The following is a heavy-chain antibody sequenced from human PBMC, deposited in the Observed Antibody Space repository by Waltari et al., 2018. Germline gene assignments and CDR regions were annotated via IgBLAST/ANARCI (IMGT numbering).Heavy chain of an antibody. CDR3: ARGEGNYYGSGSTNWFDP. CDR2: IYHSGST. Sequence: QVQLQESGPGLVKPSQTLSLTCTVSGGSISSGGYYWSWIRQHPGKGLAWIGYIYHSGSTYYNPSLKSRVTISVDRSKNQFSRKLSSVTAADTAVDYCARGEGNYYGSGSTNWFDPWGQGTLVTVSS. J-gene: IGHJ5*02. CDR1: GGSISSGGYY. D-gene: IGHD3-10*01. V-gene: IGHV4-31*03.